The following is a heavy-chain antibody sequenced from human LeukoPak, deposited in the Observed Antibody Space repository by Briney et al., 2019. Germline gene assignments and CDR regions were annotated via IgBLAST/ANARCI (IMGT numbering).Heavy chain of an antibody. D-gene: IGHD3-22*01. CDR2: IKSKTDDGAI. V-gene: IGHV3-15*01. J-gene: IGHJ4*02. CDR1: GFTFRNAW. Sequence: KTGGSLRLSCAASGFTFRNAWMTWVRQTPGKGLEWVGRIKSKTDDGAIDYAAPVKGRFTISRDDSKNTLYLRMNSLKTEDTAVYYCTTGERRFDSSGFYPYYFDYWGQGTLVTVSS. CDR3: TTGERRFDSSGFYPYYFDY.